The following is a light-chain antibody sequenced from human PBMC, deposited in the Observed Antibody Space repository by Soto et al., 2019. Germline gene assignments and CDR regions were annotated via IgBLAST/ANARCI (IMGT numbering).Light chain of an antibody. CDR2: KDS. CDR3: QSGDSSGTHYV. J-gene: IGLJ1*01. V-gene: IGLV3-25*03. CDR1: ALPKQY. Sequence: SYELTQPPSVSVSPGQTARITCSGDALPKQYAYWYQQKPGQAPLLVIYKDSERPSGIPERFSGSSSGTTLTLTISGVQAEDEADYYCQSGDSSGTHYVFGTGTKVTVL.